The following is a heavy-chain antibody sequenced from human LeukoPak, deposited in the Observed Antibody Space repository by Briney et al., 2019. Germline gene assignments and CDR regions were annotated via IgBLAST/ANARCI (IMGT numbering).Heavy chain of an antibody. V-gene: IGHV4-61*02. J-gene: IGHJ4*02. Sequence: PSQTLSLTCTVSGNSISSGDNYWSWIRQPAGKGLEWIGRIYTSGSTNYNPSLKSRVTISGDTSKNQFSLRLSSVTAADTSVYYCARASYSYDINGWVPFDYWGQGTLVTVSS. D-gene: IGHD3-22*01. CDR1: GNSISSGDNY. CDR2: IYTSGST. CDR3: ARASYSYDINGWVPFDY.